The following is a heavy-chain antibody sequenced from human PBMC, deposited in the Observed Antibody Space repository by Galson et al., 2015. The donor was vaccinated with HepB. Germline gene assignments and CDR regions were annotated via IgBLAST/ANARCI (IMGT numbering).Heavy chain of an antibody. CDR2: VIPIFGTT. J-gene: IGHJ3*02. CDR3: ARDGWSGNYFDGAFDM. D-gene: IGHD1-26*01. Sequence: SVKVSCKASGGTFSSYGISWVRQAPGQGLEWMGGVIPIFGTTRNAQKFQGRVTITADESTSTAYMELSSLRVEDTAVYYCARDGWSGNYFDGAFDMWGQGTMVTVSS. CDR1: GGTFSSYG. V-gene: IGHV1-69*13.